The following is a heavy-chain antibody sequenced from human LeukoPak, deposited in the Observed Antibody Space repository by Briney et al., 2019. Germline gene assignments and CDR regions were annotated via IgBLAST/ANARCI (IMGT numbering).Heavy chain of an antibody. CDR1: GYTFTDYY. Sequence: GASVKVSCKASGYTFTDYYIHWVRQAPGQGLECMGWINPNSGGTNYAQRFQGRVTMTRDTSILTSYMELTRLTSDDTAEYYCAKGSSSGYGNWGQGTLVTVSS. J-gene: IGHJ4*02. D-gene: IGHD6-25*01. CDR2: INPNSGGT. CDR3: AKGSSSGYGN. V-gene: IGHV1-2*02.